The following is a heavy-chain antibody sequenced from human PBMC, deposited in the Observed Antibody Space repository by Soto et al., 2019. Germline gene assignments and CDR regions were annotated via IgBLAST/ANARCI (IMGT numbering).Heavy chain of an antibody. Sequence: GGSLRLSCAASGFTFSSYWMSWVRQAPGKGLEWVANIKQDGSEKYYVDSVKGRFTISRNNAKNSLYLKMNSLRAEDTAVYYCARDTSYCSGGSCYSFLDYWGQGTLVTVSS. CDR2: IKQDGSEK. CDR1: GFTFSSYW. D-gene: IGHD2-15*01. CDR3: ARDTSYCSGGSCYSFLDY. J-gene: IGHJ4*02. V-gene: IGHV3-7*01.